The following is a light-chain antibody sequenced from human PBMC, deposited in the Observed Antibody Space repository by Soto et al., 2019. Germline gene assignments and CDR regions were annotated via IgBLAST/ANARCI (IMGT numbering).Light chain of an antibody. CDR3: QQRSNWLLT. V-gene: IGKV3-11*01. CDR2: DAS. Sequence: EIVFTQSPATLSLSPGERATLSCRASQSVSSYLAWYKQKPAQDPRLLIYDASNRATGITARFSGSGSGTDFTLTISSLEPEDFAVYYCQQRSNWLLTFGGGTKVDI. CDR1: QSVSSY. J-gene: IGKJ4*01.